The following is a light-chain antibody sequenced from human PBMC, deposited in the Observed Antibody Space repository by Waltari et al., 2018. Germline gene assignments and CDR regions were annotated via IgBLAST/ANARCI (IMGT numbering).Light chain of an antibody. CDR1: KSVSNNY. Sequence: EIVLTQSPGTLSLSPGETATLSCRASKSVSNNYLAWYQQRAGQAPRLLIYGASSRATGIPDRVSGSWSGTDFTLTITRLEPEDFAVYYCQQYGSSPPWTFGQGTKVEVK. CDR3: QQYGSSPPWT. CDR2: GAS. V-gene: IGKV3-20*01. J-gene: IGKJ1*01.